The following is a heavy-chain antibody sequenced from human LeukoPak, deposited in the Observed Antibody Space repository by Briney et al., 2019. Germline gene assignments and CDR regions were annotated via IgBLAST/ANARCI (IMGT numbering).Heavy chain of an antibody. J-gene: IGHJ3*02. CDR1: GFTFSNYG. D-gene: IGHD3-22*01. CDR3: AKKYDYDSSAYPNDAFDI. CDR2: ISGTTST. V-gene: IGHV3-23*01. Sequence: GGSLRLSCAASGFTFSNYGMSWVRQAPGKGLEWVSGISGTTSTYYADSVKGRFTISRDNSKNTLFLEMNSLRAEDTAVYYCAKKYDYDSSAYPNDAFDIWGQGTLVTVSS.